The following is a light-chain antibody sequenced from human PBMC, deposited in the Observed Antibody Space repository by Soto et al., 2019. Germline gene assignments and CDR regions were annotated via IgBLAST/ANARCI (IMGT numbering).Light chain of an antibody. V-gene: IGLV2-11*01. CDR1: SSDVGEYDY. Sequence: QSAPTQPRSVSGSPGQSVTISCTGTSSDVGEYDYVSWYQQHPGKAPKLMIFDVSERPSGVPDRFSGSKTGNTASLTISGLQAEDEADYYCQSYDRSLSGWVFGTGTKLTVL. CDR3: QSYDRSLSGWV. J-gene: IGLJ3*02. CDR2: DVS.